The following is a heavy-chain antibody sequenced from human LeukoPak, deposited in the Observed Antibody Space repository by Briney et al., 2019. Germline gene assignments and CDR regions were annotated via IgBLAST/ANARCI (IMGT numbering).Heavy chain of an antibody. CDR1: GYSIRSGYY. V-gene: IGHV4-38-2*01. Sequence: SETLSLTCGVSGYSIRSGYYWGCIRQVPGKGLEWIATIYHSGSTYYNPSLKSRDTISVDTGKNQFSLKVSSVTAADTAVYYCARSPDYFYHMDVWGKGTTVTVSS. CDR3: ARSPDYFYHMDV. J-gene: IGHJ6*03. CDR2: IYHSGST.